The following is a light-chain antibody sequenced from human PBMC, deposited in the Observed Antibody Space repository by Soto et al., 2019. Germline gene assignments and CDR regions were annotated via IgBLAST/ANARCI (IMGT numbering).Light chain of an antibody. CDR2: GAS. V-gene: IGKV3-15*01. CDR3: QQYSKWPPWT. Sequence: EIVMTQSPATLSVSPGERATLSCRASQSVSSNLAWYQQKPGQAPRLLIYGASTRATGIPARFSGSGSGTEFTLTISSLQSEDFAVYYCQQYSKWPPWTFGQGTKV. CDR1: QSVSSN. J-gene: IGKJ1*01.